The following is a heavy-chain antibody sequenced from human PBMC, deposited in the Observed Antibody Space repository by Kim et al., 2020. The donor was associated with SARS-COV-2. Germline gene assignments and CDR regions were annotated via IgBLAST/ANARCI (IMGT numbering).Heavy chain of an antibody. CDR2: GST. D-gene: IGHD5-12*01. V-gene: IGHV4-4*01. J-gene: IGHJ4*02. Sequence: GSTNYSPSLMSRVTLSVDVSKNHFSLILTSVTAADTAVYFCARDEVANPGVWGQGTPVTVSS. CDR3: ARDEVANPGV.